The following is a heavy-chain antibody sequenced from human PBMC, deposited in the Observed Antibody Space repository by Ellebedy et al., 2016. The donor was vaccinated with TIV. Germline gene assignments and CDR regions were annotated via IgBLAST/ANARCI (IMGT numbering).Heavy chain of an antibody. V-gene: IGHV3-23*01. Sequence: GESLKISCAASGFTFSSYAMSWVRQAPGKGLEWVSTLSNTGSRTYYADSVEGRFIISRDNSKKTLYLRMNSLRAEDTAVYYCAKGRGGGSDSSAPRYYFDYWGLGTLVTVSS. CDR3: AKGRGGGSDSSAPRYYFDY. D-gene: IGHD3-22*01. CDR1: GFTFSSYA. CDR2: LSNTGSRT. J-gene: IGHJ4*02.